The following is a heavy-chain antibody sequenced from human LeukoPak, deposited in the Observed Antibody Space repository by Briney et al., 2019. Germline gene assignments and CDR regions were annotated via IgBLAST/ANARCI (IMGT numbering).Heavy chain of an antibody. J-gene: IGHJ4*02. CDR3: ATAQSGEVEATYPLDY. V-gene: IGHV1-24*01. D-gene: IGHD1-26*01. CDR1: GYTLTELS. CDR2: FDPEDGET. Sequence: ASVKVSCKVSGYTLTELSMHWVRQAPGKGLEWMGGFDPEDGETIYAQKFQGRVTMTEDTSTDTAYMELSSLRSEDTAVYYCATAQSGEVEATYPLDYWGQGTLVTVSS.